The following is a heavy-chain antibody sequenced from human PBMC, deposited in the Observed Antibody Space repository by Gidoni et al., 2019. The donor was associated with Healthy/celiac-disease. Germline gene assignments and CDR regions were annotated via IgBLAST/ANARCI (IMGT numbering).Heavy chain of an antibody. CDR2: IKQDGSER. J-gene: IGHJ6*02. D-gene: IGHD3-10*01. CDR3: VREGTMGPSGLDV. CDR1: GFPFNSYW. V-gene: IGHV3-7*03. Sequence: DVQLVESGGGLVQPGGSLRLSCAASGFPFNSYWMDWVRQAPGQGLEWVANIKQDGSERYYVDSVKGRFTISRDNTKNSLYLQMSSLRAEDTAVYYCVREGTMGPSGLDVWGQGTTVTVSS.